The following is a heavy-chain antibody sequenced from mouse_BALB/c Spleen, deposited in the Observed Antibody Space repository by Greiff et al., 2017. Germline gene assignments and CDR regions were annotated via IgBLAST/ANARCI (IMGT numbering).Heavy chain of an antibody. CDR2: IWAGGST. V-gene: IGHV2-9*02. D-gene: IGHD2-2*01. CDR3: ARDGSYAMDY. CDR1: GFSLTSYG. J-gene: IGHJ4*01. Sequence: VQVVESGPGLVAPSPCLYISCTVSGFSLTSYGIHWVRQPPGKGLEWLGVIWAGGSTNYNSALMSRLGISKDNSKSQVFLKMNSLQTDDTAMYYCARDGSYAMDYWGQGTSVTVSS.